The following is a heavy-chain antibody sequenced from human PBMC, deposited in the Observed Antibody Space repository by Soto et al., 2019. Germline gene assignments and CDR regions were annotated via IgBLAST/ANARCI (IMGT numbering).Heavy chain of an antibody. V-gene: IGHV3-23*01. Sequence: GALRLPCSASGFTFSIYAMSGVRQAPGKGLEWVSAISGSGGSTYYADSVKGRFTISRDNSKNTLYLQMKSLRAEDTAVYYCAKGEELLSRFYYYGMDVWGQGTTVTVSS. J-gene: IGHJ6*02. D-gene: IGHD3-10*01. CDR1: GFTFSIYA. CDR3: AKGEELLSRFYYYGMDV. CDR2: ISGSGGST.